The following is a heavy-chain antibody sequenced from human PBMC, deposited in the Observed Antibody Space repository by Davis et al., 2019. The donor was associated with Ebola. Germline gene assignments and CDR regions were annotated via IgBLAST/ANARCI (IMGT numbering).Heavy chain of an antibody. CDR3: ARDKFSGSFDY. V-gene: IGHV3-30*03. CDR2: ISNNGGNK. D-gene: IGHD1-26*01. Sequence: SLKISCAASGFTLSSYGMHWVRQAPGKGLEWVAGISNNGGNKYYADSVKGRFTISRDNSKNTLYLQMNSLRAEDTAVYYCARDKFSGSFDYWGQGTLVTVSS. J-gene: IGHJ4*02. CDR1: GFTLSSYG.